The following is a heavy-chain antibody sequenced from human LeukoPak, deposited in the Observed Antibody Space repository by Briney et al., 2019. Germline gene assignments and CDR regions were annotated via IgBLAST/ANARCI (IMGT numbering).Heavy chain of an antibody. D-gene: IGHD3-10*01. V-gene: IGHV1-24*01. Sequence: ASVKVSCKVSGYTLTELSMHWVRQAPGKGLEWMGGFDPEDGETIYAQKFQGRVTMTEDTSTDTAYMELSSLRSEDTAVYYCATGFTARGGSGSHPTPDFDYWGQGTLVTVSS. CDR2: FDPEDGET. J-gene: IGHJ4*02. CDR3: ATGFTARGGSGSHPTPDFDY. CDR1: GYTLTELS.